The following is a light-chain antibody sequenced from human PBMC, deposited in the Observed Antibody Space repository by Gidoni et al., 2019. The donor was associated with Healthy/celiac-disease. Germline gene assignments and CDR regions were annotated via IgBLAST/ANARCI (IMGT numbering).Light chain of an antibody. Sequence: DIQMTQSPSSLSASVGDRVTITCRASQSISSYLNWYQQKPGKAPKLLIYAASSLQIGVPSRFSGSGSGTDFTLTISSLQPEDFATYYCQQSYSTLSITFGQGTRLEIK. CDR3: QQSYSTLSIT. J-gene: IGKJ5*01. CDR2: AAS. CDR1: QSISSY. V-gene: IGKV1-39*01.